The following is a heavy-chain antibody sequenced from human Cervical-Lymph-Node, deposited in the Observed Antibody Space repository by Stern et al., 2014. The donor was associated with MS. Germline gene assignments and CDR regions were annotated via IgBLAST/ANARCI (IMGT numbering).Heavy chain of an antibody. D-gene: IGHD6-19*01. V-gene: IGHV3-33*01. J-gene: IGHJ4*02. CDR1: GFTFSSYA. Sequence: DQLVESGGVVVQPGRSLRLSCAASGFTFSSYAMHWVRQAPGKGLEWVAVIWYDGSYKYYADSVKGRFTISRDKSKNTLFLQMNSLRAEDTAVYYCARGRGGNSGCHDYWGQGTLVTVSS. CDR3: ARGRGGNSGCHDY. CDR2: IWYDGSYK.